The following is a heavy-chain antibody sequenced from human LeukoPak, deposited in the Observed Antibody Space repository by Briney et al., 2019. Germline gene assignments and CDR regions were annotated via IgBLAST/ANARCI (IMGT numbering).Heavy chain of an antibody. CDR3: ARGRGGATTGFDH. D-gene: IGHD1-26*01. CDR1: GYTFSGYY. J-gene: IGHJ4*02. V-gene: IGHV1-2*02. Sequence: VSVKVSCKAPGYTFSGYYMHWVRQAPGQGLESMGWINSNSGARNFAPKFQGRVTFSRDNSISTAYMELSSLRSDDTAIYYCARGRGGATTGFDHWGQGTLVTVSS. CDR2: INSNSGAR.